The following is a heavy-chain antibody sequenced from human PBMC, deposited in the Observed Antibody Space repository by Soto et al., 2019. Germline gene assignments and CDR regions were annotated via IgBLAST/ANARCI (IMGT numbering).Heavy chain of an antibody. Sequence: GGSLRLSCAASGFTFSTYAMSWVRQAPGKGLEWVSAISAGGSSTYYADSVKGRFTISRDNSMNALNLQISSLRVEDTAVYYCAHPRGYGVFDAYDIWGQGTMVTVS. D-gene: IGHD4-17*01. CDR3: AHPRGYGVFDAYDI. V-gene: IGHV3-23*01. CDR2: ISAGGSST. J-gene: IGHJ3*02. CDR1: GFTFSTYA.